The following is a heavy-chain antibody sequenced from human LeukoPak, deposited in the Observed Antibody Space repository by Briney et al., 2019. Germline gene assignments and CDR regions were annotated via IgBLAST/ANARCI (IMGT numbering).Heavy chain of an antibody. Sequence: PGRCLRLSCTASGFTLKNYAMFWIRQAPGKGLEWGAVISDTGTTTNYADSVKGRFIISRDDSTGALYLQMHGLRLEDTAMYYCARAADSESFYRSSKYWGQGTLVSVSS. CDR2: ISDTGTTT. D-gene: IGHD3-10*01. CDR1: GFTLKNYA. V-gene: IGHV3-30*04. J-gene: IGHJ4*02. CDR3: ARAADSESFYRSSKY.